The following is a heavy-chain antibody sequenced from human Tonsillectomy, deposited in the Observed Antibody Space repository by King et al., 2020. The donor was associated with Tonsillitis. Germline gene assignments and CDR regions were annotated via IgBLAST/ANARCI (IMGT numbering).Heavy chain of an antibody. V-gene: IGHV3-64D*06. Sequence: VQLVESGGGLVQPGGSLRLSCSASGFTFSSYAMHWVRQAPGKGLEYVSAISSNGGSTYYADSVKGRFTISRDNSKNTLYLQMSSLRAEDTAVYYCVKFGGNENDAFDMGGQGTMVTVSS. CDR2: ISSNGGST. J-gene: IGHJ3*02. CDR3: VKFGGNENDAFDM. CDR1: GFTFSSYA. D-gene: IGHD4-23*01.